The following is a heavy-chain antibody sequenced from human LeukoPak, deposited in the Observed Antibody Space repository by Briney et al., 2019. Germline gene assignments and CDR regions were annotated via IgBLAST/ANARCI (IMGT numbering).Heavy chain of an antibody. CDR3: ATAYYDILTGLYYFDY. CDR1: GYTLTELS. CDR2: FDPEDGET. V-gene: IGHV1-24*01. J-gene: IGHJ4*02. D-gene: IGHD3-9*01. Sequence: GESLKVSCKVSGYTLTELSMHWVRQAPGKGLEWMGGFDPEDGETIYAQKFQGRVTMTEDTSTDTAYMELSSLRSEDTAVYYCATAYYDILTGLYYFDYWGQGTLVTVSS.